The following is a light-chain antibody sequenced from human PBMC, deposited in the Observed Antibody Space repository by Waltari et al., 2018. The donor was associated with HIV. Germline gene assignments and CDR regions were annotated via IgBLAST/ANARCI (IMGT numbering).Light chain of an antibody. CDR3: QQSYDSPFN. J-gene: IGKJ3*01. V-gene: IGKV1-39*01. CDR1: QAISSY. CDR2: SAY. Sequence: DIQMTQSPSALSASLGDNVVITCRASQAISSYLNWYQQKSNKAPVLLVYSAYKLQSGVPSRFRGAGSGRDFSLSITGLQTEDFATYFCQQSYDSPFNFGPGT.